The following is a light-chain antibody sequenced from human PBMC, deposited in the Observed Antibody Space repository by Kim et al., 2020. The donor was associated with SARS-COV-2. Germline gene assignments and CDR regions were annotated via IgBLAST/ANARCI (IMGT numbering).Light chain of an antibody. V-gene: IGLV4-69*01. CDR2: LNSDGSY. Sequence: QSVLTQSPSASASLGASVKLTCTLSSGHSNYAIAWHQQQPEKGPRYLMKLNSDGSYTKGDGIPDRFSGSRSGAERYLIISSLQSEDEADYYCQTWGTGFRTFGGGTQLTVL. J-gene: IGLJ3*02. CDR1: SGHSNYA. CDR3: QTWGTGFRT.